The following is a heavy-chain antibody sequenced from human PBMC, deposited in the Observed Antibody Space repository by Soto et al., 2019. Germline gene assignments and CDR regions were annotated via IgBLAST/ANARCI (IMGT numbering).Heavy chain of an antibody. Sequence: SETLSLTCTVSGASLNSYHWSWIRQPAGKGLEWIGQIHSSGSTNYNPSLKSRVTMSVDTSKNQFSLRLMSLTAADTAVYYCARDQGVAAAGITWFDPWGQGSLFTVSS. J-gene: IGHJ5*02. CDR1: GASLNSYH. D-gene: IGHD6-13*01. V-gene: IGHV4-4*07. CDR3: ARDQGVAAAGITWFDP. CDR2: IHSSGST.